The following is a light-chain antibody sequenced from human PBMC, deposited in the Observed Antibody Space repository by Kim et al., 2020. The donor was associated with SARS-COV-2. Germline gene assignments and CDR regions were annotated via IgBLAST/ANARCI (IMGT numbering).Light chain of an antibody. CDR3: GTWDSSLSAV. J-gene: IGLJ3*02. V-gene: IGLV1-51*01. CDR1: SSNIGNNY. Sequence: PRQKGTISCSGSSSNIGNNYVSWYQQLPGTAPKLLIYVKNKRPSGIPDRFSGSKSGTSATLGITGLQTGDEADYYCGTWDSSLSAVFGGGTKLTVL. CDR2: VKN.